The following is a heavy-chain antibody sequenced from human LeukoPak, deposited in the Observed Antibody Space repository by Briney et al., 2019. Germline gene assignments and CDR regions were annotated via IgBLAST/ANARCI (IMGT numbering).Heavy chain of an antibody. CDR3: AKGYSGSYNWFDP. D-gene: IGHD1-26*01. Sequence: GRSLRLSCAASGFTFSSYAMHWVRQAPGKGLEWVAVISYDGSNKYYADSVKGRFTISRDNSKNTLYLQMNSLRAEDTAVYYCAKGYSGSYNWFDPWGQGTLVTVSS. V-gene: IGHV3-30-3*01. J-gene: IGHJ5*02. CDR2: ISYDGSNK. CDR1: GFTFSSYA.